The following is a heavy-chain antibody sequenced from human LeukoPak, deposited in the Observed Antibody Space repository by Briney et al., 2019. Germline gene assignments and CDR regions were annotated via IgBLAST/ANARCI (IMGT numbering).Heavy chain of an antibody. CDR1: GGSISSYD. CDR3: ARVYYDFCSGYFKAGLAFDI. J-gene: IGHJ3*02. D-gene: IGHD3-3*01. V-gene: IGHV4-59*01. Sequence: AETLSLTCTVSGGSISSYDWSWIRQPPGKGLEWIADIYYSGSTNYNPSLKSRVTVSVDQPQSQFSLKVISVNAAATALYYCARVYYDFCSGYFKAGLAFDIWGQGTMATVSS. CDR2: IYYSGST.